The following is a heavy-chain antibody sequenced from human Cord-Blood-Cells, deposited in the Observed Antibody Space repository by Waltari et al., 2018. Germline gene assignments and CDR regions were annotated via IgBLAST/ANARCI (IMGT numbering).Heavy chain of an antibody. Sequence: QVQLVQSGAEVKKPGASVKVSCKASGYTFTGYYMHWVRQAPGQGLEWMGWINPNSGGTSYAQKFQGRVTMTRDTSISTAYMELSRLRSDDTAVYYCARDKPYSGSYLPQPDYWGQGTLVTVSS. V-gene: IGHV1-2*02. D-gene: IGHD1-26*01. CDR2: INPNSGGT. J-gene: IGHJ4*02. CDR3: ARDKPYSGSYLPQPDY. CDR1: GYTFTGYY.